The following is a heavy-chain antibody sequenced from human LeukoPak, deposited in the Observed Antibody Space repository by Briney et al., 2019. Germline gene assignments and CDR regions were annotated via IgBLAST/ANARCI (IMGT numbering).Heavy chain of an antibody. CDR1: GFPLSIYS. Sequence: GGTLRLPCPASGFPLSIYSMNWVPQAPGKGLEWVSGINWIGGSTGYADSVKGRFTISRDNDKNSMYLQMNSLRAEDTDLYYCARARGYCIGGSCYFDYWGQGTLVTVSS. CDR3: ARARGYCIGGSCYFDY. D-gene: IGHD2-15*01. V-gene: IGHV3-20*04. J-gene: IGHJ4*02. CDR2: INWIGGST.